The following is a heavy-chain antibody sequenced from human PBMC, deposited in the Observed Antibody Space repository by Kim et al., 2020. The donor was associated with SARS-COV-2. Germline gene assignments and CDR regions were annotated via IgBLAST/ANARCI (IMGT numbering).Heavy chain of an antibody. D-gene: IGHD2-15*01. J-gene: IGHJ3*01. CDR3: ARDRFCSGGRCYSVAFDV. CDR2: INPKNDDT. V-gene: IGHV1-2*02. Sequence: ASVKVSCKASGFIFSDYYMHWVRQAPGQGLEWMGWINPKNDDTHFAQKFQGRITLTKDTSISTAFMELSRLRSDDTAVYYCARDRFCSGGRCYSVAFDVWGQGTMVTV. CDR1: GFIFSDYY.